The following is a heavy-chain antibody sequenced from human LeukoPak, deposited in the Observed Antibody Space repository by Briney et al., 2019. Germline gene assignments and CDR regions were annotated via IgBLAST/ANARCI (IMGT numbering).Heavy chain of an antibody. CDR2: MNPNSGGT. J-gene: IGHJ4*02. V-gene: IGHV1-2*02. CDR3: ARPYYYHSGGYYYDY. CDR1: GYTFTGYY. Sequence: ASVKVSCKASGYTFTGYYMHWVRQAPGQGLELMGWMNPNSGGTNYAQKFQGRVTMTRDTSISTAYMELSSLRSDDSALYYCARPYYYHSGGYYYDYWGQGTLVTVSS. D-gene: IGHD3-22*01.